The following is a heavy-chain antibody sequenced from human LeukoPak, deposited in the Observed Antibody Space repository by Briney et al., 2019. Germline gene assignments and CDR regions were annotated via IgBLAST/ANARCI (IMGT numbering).Heavy chain of an antibody. CDR2: IYHSGST. CDR3: ARASTMVRGANDY. J-gene: IGHJ4*02. D-gene: IGHD3-10*01. CDR1: GYSISSGYY. V-gene: IGHV4-38-2*02. Sequence: SGTLSLTCTVSGYSISSGYYWGWIRQPPGKGLEWIGSIYHSGSTYYNPSLKSRVTISVDTSKNQFSLKLSSVTAADTAVYYCARASTMVRGANDYWGQGTLVTISS.